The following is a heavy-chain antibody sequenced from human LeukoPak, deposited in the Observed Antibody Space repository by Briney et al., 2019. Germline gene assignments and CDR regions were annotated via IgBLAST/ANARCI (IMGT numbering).Heavy chain of an antibody. V-gene: IGHV3-7*05. CDR1: GFIFSDSW. CDR2: IHQDAGEK. Sequence: GESLKISCAASGFIFSDSWMTWVRQSPGKGLQWVASIHQDAGEKQYVDSVRGRFTISRDNAKNSLYLQMNSLRVEDTAMYYCTTSKDHYSHHWGQGTLVTVSS. CDR3: TTSKDHYSHH. J-gene: IGHJ4*02.